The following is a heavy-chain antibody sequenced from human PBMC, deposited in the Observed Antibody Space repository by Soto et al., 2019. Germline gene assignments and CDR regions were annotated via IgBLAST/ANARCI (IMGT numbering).Heavy chain of an antibody. D-gene: IGHD6-19*01. J-gene: IGHJ4*02. CDR3: AKGRGSGWAWYFDN. Sequence: GGSLRLSCAASGLPFSDSWMSWVRQAPGEGLEWVAEIKEDGSERYYVDSVKGRFTISRDNTKNSLYLQMNSLRAEDTAVYYCAKGRGSGWAWYFDNWGQGTLVTVS. CDR2: IKEDGSER. CDR1: GLPFSDSW. V-gene: IGHV3-7*03.